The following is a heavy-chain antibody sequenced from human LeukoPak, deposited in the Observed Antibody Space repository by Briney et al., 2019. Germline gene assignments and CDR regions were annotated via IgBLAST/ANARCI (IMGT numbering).Heavy chain of an antibody. Sequence: GGSLRLSCAASGFTFSSYAMSWVRQAPGKGLEWVSAISGSGGSTYYADSVKGRFTISRDNSKNTLYLQMNSLRAEDTAVYYCAKDETNNDFGSGYYYYYMDVWGKGTTVTVSS. CDR3: AKDETNNDFGSGYYYYYMDV. J-gene: IGHJ6*03. CDR2: ISGSGGST. V-gene: IGHV3-23*01. D-gene: IGHD3-3*01. CDR1: GFTFSSYA.